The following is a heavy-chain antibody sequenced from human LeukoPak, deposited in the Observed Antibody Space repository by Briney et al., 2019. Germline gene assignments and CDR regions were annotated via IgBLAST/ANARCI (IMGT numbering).Heavy chain of an antibody. CDR1: GGSISNYY. CDR3: ARGGDRKAFDI. V-gene: IGHV4-4*07. Sequence: SETLSLTCTVFGGSISNYYWSWIRQPAGKGLEWIGRIYTSGSTNYNPSLKSRVTMSVDTSKNQLSLKLSSVTAADTAVYYCARGGDRKAFDIWGQGTLVTVSS. J-gene: IGHJ3*02. CDR2: IYTSGST. D-gene: IGHD3-10*01.